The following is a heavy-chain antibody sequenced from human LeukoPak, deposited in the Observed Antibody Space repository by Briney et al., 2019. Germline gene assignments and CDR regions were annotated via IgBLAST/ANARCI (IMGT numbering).Heavy chain of an antibody. Sequence: PGGSLRLSCAASGFTFSSYSMNWVRQAPGKGLEWVSYLSSSSSTIYYADSVKGRFTISRDNAKNSLYLQMTSLRAEDTAVYYCARHQDFVVVPATVFDSSGQGTLVTVSS. V-gene: IGHV3-48*01. CDR1: GFTFSSYS. D-gene: IGHD2-2*01. J-gene: IGHJ4*02. CDR3: ARHQDFVVVPATVFDS. CDR2: LSSSSSTI.